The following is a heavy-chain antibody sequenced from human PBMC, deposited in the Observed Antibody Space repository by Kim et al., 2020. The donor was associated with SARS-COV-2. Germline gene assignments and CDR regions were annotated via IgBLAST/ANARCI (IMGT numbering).Heavy chain of an antibody. Sequence: AQKFQGRVTITADKATSTAYMELSSLRSEDTAVYYCARGTTVTPRDAFEIWGQGTMVTVSS. D-gene: IGHD4-17*01. V-gene: IGHV1-69*04. J-gene: IGHJ3*02. CDR3: ARGTTVTPRDAFEI.